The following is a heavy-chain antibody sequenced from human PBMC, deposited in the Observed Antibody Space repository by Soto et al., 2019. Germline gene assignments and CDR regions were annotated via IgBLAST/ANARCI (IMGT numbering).Heavy chain of an antibody. CDR1: GYTFTGYY. Sequence: GASVKVSCKASGYTFTGYYMHRVRQAPGQGLEWMGWINPNSGGTNYAQKFQGWVTMTRDTSISTAYMELSRLRSDDTAVYYCAREGYSGSLSYGMDVWGQGTTVTVSS. D-gene: IGHD1-26*01. V-gene: IGHV1-2*04. J-gene: IGHJ6*02. CDR3: AREGYSGSLSYGMDV. CDR2: INPNSGGT.